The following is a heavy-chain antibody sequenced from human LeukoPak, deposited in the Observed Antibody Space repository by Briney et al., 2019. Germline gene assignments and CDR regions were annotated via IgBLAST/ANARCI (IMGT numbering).Heavy chain of an antibody. CDR1: GFPFSIYW. CDR2: IKGDGSEK. V-gene: IGHV3-7*02. J-gene: IGHJ4*02. D-gene: IGHD5-12*01. CDR3: AMFGLVAAIDS. Sequence: GGSLRLSFAPSGFPFSIYWMTWAPQAPGRGLEWVANIKGDGSEKYYADSVRGQFTISRDNAKNSLYLQMNSLRAEDTAVYYCAMFGLVAAIDSWGQGTLVTVSS.